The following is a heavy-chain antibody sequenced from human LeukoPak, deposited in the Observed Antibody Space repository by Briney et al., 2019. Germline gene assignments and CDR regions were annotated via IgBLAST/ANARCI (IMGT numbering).Heavy chain of an antibody. D-gene: IGHD3-22*01. Sequence: ASVKVSCKASVYTFTSYYMHWVRQAPGQGLEWMGIINPSGGSTSYAQKFQGRVTMTRDTSTSTVYMELSSLRSEDTAVYYCAREARQMGNYYDSSGYPYYFDYWGQGTLVTVSS. CDR3: AREARQMGNYYDSSGYPYYFDY. V-gene: IGHV1-46*01. CDR2: INPSGGST. CDR1: VYTFTSYY. J-gene: IGHJ4*02.